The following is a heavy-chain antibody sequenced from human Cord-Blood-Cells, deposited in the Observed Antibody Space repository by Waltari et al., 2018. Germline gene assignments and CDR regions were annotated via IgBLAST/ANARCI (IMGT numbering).Heavy chain of an antibody. Sequence: QVQLQQWGAGLLKPSETLSLTCAVYGGSFSGYYWSWIRQPPGKGLEWIGEINHSGSTNYNPSLKSRVTISVDTSKNQFSLKLSSVTAADTSVYYCARVGAPTLFDYWGQGTLVTVSS. CDR1: GGSFSGYY. V-gene: IGHV4-34*01. CDR2: INHSGST. J-gene: IGHJ4*02. D-gene: IGHD1-26*01. CDR3: ARVGAPTLFDY.